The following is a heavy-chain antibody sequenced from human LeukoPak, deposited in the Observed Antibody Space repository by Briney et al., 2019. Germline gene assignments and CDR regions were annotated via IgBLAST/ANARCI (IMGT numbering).Heavy chain of an antibody. CDR3: ARDGWFGESLDY. Sequence: PGGSLRLSCAASGFTFSSYGMSWVRQAPGKGLEWVSAISGSGGSTYYADSVKGRFTISRDNSKNTLYLQMNSLRAEDTAVYYCARDGWFGESLDYWGQGTLVTVSS. J-gene: IGHJ4*02. V-gene: IGHV3-23*01. CDR1: GFTFSSYG. CDR2: ISGSGGST. D-gene: IGHD3-10*01.